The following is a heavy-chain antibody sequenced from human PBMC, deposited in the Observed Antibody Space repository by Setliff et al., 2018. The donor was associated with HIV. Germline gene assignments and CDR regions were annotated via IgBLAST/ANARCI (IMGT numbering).Heavy chain of an antibody. Sequence: SVKVSCKASGYTFINYAMNWVRQAPGQGLEWMGGIIPVYGTPKYAQKMQGRVTITTIESTSTAYMELTSLRSDDTAVYYCARIRGVIADASDIWGQGTMVTVSS. CDR3: ARIRGVIADASDI. CDR1: GYTFINYA. V-gene: IGHV1-69*05. J-gene: IGHJ3*02. D-gene: IGHD3-10*01. CDR2: IIPVYGTP.